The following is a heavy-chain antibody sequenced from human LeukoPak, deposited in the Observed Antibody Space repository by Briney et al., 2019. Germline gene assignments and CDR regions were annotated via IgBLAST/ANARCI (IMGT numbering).Heavy chain of an antibody. J-gene: IGHJ4*02. V-gene: IGHV1-46*01. CDR1: GYTFTSYY. D-gene: IGHD3-3*01. CDR3: ARDRGRFLEWLLPTGFDY. CDR2: INPSGGST. Sequence: ASVKVSCKASGYTFTSYYMHWVRQAPGRGLAWMGIINPSGGSTSYAQKFQGRVTMTRDTSRSTVYMELSSLRSEDTAVYYCARDRGRFLEWLLPTGFDYWGQGTLVTVSS.